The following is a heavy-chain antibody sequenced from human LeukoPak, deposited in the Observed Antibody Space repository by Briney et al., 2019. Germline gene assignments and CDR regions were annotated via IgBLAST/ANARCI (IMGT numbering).Heavy chain of an antibody. D-gene: IGHD7-27*01. J-gene: IGHJ4*02. Sequence: QPGGSLRLSRAASGFTFSSHFMHWVRQVPGGGLAWVSRIDYDGTTMVYADSVRGRFTISRDNVKNMLYLQMNRLREDDTAVYYCARNNWGIDYWGQGTMVTVSS. V-gene: IGHV3-74*01. CDR3: ARNNWGIDY. CDR1: GFTFSSHF. CDR2: IDYDGTTM.